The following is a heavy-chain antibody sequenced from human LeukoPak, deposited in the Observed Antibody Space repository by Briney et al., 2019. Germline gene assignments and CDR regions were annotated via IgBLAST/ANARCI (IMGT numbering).Heavy chain of an antibody. D-gene: IGHD3-9*01. Sequence: SETLSLTCTVSGGPISSSSYYWGWIRQPPGKGLEWIGSIYYSGSTYYNPSLKSRVTISVDTSKNQFSLKLSSVTAADTAVYYCARRRDDILTGHYFDYWGQGTLVTVSS. J-gene: IGHJ4*02. V-gene: IGHV4-39*01. CDR1: GGPISSSSYY. CDR2: IYYSGST. CDR3: ARRRDDILTGHYFDY.